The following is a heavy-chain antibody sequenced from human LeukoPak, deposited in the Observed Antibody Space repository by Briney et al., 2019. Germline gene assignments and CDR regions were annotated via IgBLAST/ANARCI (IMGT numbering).Heavy chain of an antibody. J-gene: IGHJ4*02. Sequence: WIRQPPGKGLEWIGNMFYSGSTYYNPSLKSRVTISVDTSKNQFSLKLSSVTAADTAVYYCARLRIAVTGTGLIDYWGQGTLVTVSA. CDR2: MFYSGST. V-gene: IGHV4-39*01. D-gene: IGHD6-19*01. CDR3: ARLRIAVTGTGLIDY.